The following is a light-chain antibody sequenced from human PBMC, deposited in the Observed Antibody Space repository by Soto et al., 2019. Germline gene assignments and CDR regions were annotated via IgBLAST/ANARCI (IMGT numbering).Light chain of an antibody. CDR2: DTS. J-gene: IGKJ4*01. Sequence: EIVMTQSPATLSVSQGERATLSCRASQSVINYLAWYQQKPGQAPRLLIYDTSNRATGIPARFSGSGSGTDFTLIISSLEPEDFAVYYCQQRANWPLTFGGGTKVDIK. CDR1: QSVINY. V-gene: IGKV3-11*01. CDR3: QQRANWPLT.